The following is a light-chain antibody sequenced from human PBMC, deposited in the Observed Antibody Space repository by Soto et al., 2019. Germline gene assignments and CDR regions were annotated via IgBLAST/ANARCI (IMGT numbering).Light chain of an antibody. Sequence: EIVLTQSPATLSVSPGERATLSCRASQSVSNNLAWYQQRPGQAPRLLIYGASTRATGISARFSGSGSGTEFTLTISSLQSEDFTVYYCQQYNKWPLFTFGPGTRVDLK. J-gene: IGKJ3*01. CDR1: QSVSNN. CDR3: QQYNKWPLFT. V-gene: IGKV3-15*01. CDR2: GAS.